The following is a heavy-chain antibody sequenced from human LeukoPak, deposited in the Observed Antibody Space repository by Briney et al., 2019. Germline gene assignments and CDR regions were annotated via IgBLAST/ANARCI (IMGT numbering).Heavy chain of an antibody. Sequence: GGSLRLSCAASGFTFSSYGMSWVRQAPGKGLEWVSAISDSGGSTYYADSVKGRFTISRDNSKNTLYLQMNSLRAEDTAVYYCARDPPFIIGTTFFDYWAREPWSPSPQ. V-gene: IGHV3-23*01. D-gene: IGHD1-20*01. J-gene: IGHJ4*02. CDR3: ARDPPFIIGTTFFDY. CDR2: ISDSGGST. CDR1: GFTFSSYG.